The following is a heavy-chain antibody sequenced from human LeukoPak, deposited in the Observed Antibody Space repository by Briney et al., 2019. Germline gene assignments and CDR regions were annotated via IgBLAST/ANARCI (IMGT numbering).Heavy chain of an antibody. V-gene: IGHV1-2*02. D-gene: IGHD1-26*01. Sequence: ASVKVSCKASGYTFTGYYMHWVRQAPGQGLGWMGWINPNNGDTTYAQNFQGRVTMTRDTSISTAYMEVSSLRSEDTAVYYCARVAGSIDYWGQGTLVTVSS. J-gene: IGHJ4*02. CDR1: GYTFTGYY. CDR2: INPNNGDT. CDR3: ARVAGSIDY.